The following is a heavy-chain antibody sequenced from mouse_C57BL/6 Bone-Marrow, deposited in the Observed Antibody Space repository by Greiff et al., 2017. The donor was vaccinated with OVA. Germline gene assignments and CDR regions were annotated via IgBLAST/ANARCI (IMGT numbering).Heavy chain of an antibody. CDR1: GYTFTSYW. Sequence: VKLQQPGAELVMPGASVKLSCKASGYTFTSYWMHWVKQRPGQGLEWIGEIDPSDSYTNYNQKFKGKSTLTVDKSSSTAYMQLSSLTSEDSAVYYGARGAYYYDYWGQGTTLTVSS. CDR3: ARGAYYYDY. D-gene: IGHD1-1*01. CDR2: IDPSDSYT. J-gene: IGHJ2*01. V-gene: IGHV1-69*01.